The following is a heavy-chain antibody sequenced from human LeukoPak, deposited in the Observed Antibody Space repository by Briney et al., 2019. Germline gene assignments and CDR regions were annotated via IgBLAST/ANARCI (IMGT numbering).Heavy chain of an antibody. CDR2: ISDSGGNT. CDR3: AKLYGSGTYNNYFHY. D-gene: IGHD3-10*01. Sequence: GGSLRLSCAASGFTFANYAMSWVRQAPGKGLKWVSAISDSGGNTYSADSVRGRFTISRDNSRNTLYLQMSTLSPDDTAVYYCAKLYGSGTYNNYFHYWGQGTLVTVSS. CDR1: GFTFANYA. J-gene: IGHJ4*02. V-gene: IGHV3-23*01.